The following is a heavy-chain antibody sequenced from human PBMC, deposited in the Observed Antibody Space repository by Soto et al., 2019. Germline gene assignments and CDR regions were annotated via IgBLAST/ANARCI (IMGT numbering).Heavy chain of an antibody. Sequence: QVQLVQSGAEVKKPGASVKVSCKASGYTFTGYYMHWVRQAPGQGLEWMGWINPNSGGTNYAQKFQGWVTMTRDTSISTAYMELSRLRSDDTAVYYCARGEDLRNTYGDYPDRFAFDIWGQGTMVTVSS. CDR3: ARGEDLRNTYGDYPDRFAFDI. V-gene: IGHV1-2*04. J-gene: IGHJ3*02. CDR2: INPNSGGT. D-gene: IGHD4-17*01. CDR1: GYTFTGYY.